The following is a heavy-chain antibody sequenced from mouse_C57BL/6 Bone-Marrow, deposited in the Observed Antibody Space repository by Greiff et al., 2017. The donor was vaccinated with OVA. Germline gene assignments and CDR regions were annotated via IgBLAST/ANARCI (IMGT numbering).Heavy chain of an antibody. D-gene: IGHD1-1*01. V-gene: IGHV1-72*01. Sequence: QVQLKQPGAELVKPGASVKLSCKASGYTFTSYWMHWVKQRPGRGLEWIGRIDPNSGGTKYNEKFKSKATLTVDKPSSTAYMQLSSLTSADSAVYYCARWAYYYGSRRSYYFDYWGQGTTLTVSS. CDR1: GYTFTSYW. CDR2: IDPNSGGT. CDR3: ARWAYYYGSRRSYYFDY. J-gene: IGHJ2*01.